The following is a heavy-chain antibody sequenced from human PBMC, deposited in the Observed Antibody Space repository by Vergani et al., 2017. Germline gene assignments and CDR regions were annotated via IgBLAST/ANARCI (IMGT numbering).Heavy chain of an antibody. D-gene: IGHD3-22*01. CDR1: GYTFTSYY. J-gene: IGHJ1*01. V-gene: IGHV1-46*01. Sequence: QVQLVQSGAEVKKPGASVKVSCKASGYTFTSYYMHWVRQAPGQGLEWMGIINPSGGSTSYAQKFQGRVTMTRDTSTSTVYMALSSLRSEDTAVYYCARDGGYYYDSSGYPEYFQHWGQGTLVTVSS. CDR3: ARDGGYYYDSSGYPEYFQH. CDR2: INPSGGST.